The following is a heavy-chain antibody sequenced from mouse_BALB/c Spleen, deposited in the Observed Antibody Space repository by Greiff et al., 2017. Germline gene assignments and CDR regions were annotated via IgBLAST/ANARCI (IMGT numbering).Heavy chain of an antibody. Sequence: EVKLVESGGGLVKPGGSLKLSCAASGFTFSSYTMSWVRQTPEKRLEWVATISSGGSYTYYPDSVKGRFTISRDNAKNTLYLQMSSLKSEDTAMYYCTRDFTTATYYAMDYWGQGTSVTVSS. V-gene: IGHV5-6-4*01. CDR3: TRDFTTATYYAMDY. CDR2: ISSGGSYT. J-gene: IGHJ4*01. D-gene: IGHD1-2*01. CDR1: GFTFSSYT.